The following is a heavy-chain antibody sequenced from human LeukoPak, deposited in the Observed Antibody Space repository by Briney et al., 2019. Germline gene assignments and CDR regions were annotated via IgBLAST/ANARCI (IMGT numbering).Heavy chain of an antibody. D-gene: IGHD2-8*01. CDR1: GGSVSRSPYY. J-gene: IGHJ3*02. Sequence: SETLSLTCTVSGGSVSRSPYYWGWIRQPPGKGLEWIGNIYYSGSTYYNPSLKSRVTISVDTSKNQFSLKVTSVTAADTAVYYCARGVWDAFDIWGQGTMVTVSS. CDR2: IYYSGST. CDR3: ARGVWDAFDI. V-gene: IGHV4-39*07.